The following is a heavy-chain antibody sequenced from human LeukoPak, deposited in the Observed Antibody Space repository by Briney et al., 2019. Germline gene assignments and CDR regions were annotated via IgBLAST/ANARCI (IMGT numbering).Heavy chain of an antibody. J-gene: IGHJ4*02. D-gene: IGHD3-22*01. CDR3: ARSLIVASEDY. CDR1: GFRFDSFY. V-gene: IGHV3-11*04. CDR2: ISASGAVP. Sequence: GGSLRLSCAASGFRFDSFYMGCIRQVPGKGLDYIAFISASGAVPYYAESVKGRSTISRDNAKNSVSLQMNSLSADDTAVYYCARSLIVASEDYWGQGTLVTVSS.